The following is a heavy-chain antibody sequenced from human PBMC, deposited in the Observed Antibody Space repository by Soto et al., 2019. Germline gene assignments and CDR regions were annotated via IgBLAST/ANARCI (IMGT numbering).Heavy chain of an antibody. CDR1: GFTVSNYA. CDR2: MRGTGGIT. V-gene: IGHV3-23*01. J-gene: IGHJ4*02. Sequence: EVQLLESGGALVQPGGSLRLSCATSGFTVSNYAMSWFRQAPGKGLEWVSAMRGTGGITYYADSVKGRFTISRDTSKSTVYLQMNGLRAEDTALYYRVRHLRPEGAAGDYWGQGTLVTVSS. CDR3: VRHLRPEGAAGDY. D-gene: IGHD6-19*01.